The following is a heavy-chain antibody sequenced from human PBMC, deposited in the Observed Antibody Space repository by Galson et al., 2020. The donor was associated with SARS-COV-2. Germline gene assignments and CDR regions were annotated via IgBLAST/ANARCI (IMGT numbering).Heavy chain of an antibody. Sequence: SETLSLTCTVSGGSIRSSSYYWGWIRQPPGKGLEWIGSIYYSGNTYYNPSLKSRITISVDTSENQFSLKLSSMTAADTAVYHCARHAKRIIGWFGPWGQVTLV. J-gene: IGHJ5*02. V-gene: IGHV4-39*01. CDR2: IYYSGNT. CDR1: GGSIRSSSYY. D-gene: IGHD2-15*01. CDR3: ARHAKRIIGWFGP.